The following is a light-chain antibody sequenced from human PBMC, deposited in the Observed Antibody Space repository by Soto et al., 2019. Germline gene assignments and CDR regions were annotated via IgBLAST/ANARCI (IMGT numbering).Light chain of an antibody. CDR2: AAS. Sequence: AIQMTQSPSSLSASVVDRVTITGLASQDIRNELGWYQQKPGEAPQFLIYAASSFQSGVPSRFSGSGSGTDFTLTISSLQPEDFATYYCLQDYDYPWTFGQGTKVDIK. J-gene: IGKJ1*01. CDR3: LQDYDYPWT. CDR1: QDIRNE. V-gene: IGKV1-6*01.